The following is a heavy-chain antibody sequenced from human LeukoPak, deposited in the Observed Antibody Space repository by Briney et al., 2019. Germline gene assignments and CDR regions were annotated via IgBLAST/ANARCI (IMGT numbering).Heavy chain of an antibody. CDR2: ISYDGSNK. V-gene: IGHV3-30*18. CDR1: GFTFSSYG. Sequence: PEGSLRLSCAASGFTFSSYGMHWVRQAPGKGLEWVAVISYDGSNKYYADSVKGRFTISRDNSKNTLYLQMNSLRAEDTAVYYCAKAIAAAGLDYWGQGTLVTVSS. D-gene: IGHD6-13*01. CDR3: AKAIAAAGLDY. J-gene: IGHJ4*02.